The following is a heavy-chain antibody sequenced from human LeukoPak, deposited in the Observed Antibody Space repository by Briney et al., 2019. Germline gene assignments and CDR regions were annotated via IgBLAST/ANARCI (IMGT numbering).Heavy chain of an antibody. J-gene: IGHJ6*03. Sequence: GGSLRLSCAASGFTFSSYAMHWVRQAPGKGLEYVSAISSNEGSTYYANSVRGRFTISRDNSKNTLYLQMGSLRAEDMAVYYCARDYYDSSGYEEGGYYYYMDVWGKGTTVTVSS. D-gene: IGHD3-22*01. CDR1: GFTFSSYA. CDR2: ISSNEGST. CDR3: ARDYYDSSGYEEGGYYYYMDV. V-gene: IGHV3-64*01.